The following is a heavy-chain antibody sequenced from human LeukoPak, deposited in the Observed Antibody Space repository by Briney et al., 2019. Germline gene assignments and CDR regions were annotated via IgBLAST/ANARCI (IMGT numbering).Heavy chain of an antibody. CDR1: GFTFTTYG. Sequence: PGGSLSLSCAASGFTFTTYGMHWVRQAPGKGLEWVAFIRYDGSNKYYADSVKGRFTISRDISKNTLYLQMNSLRAEDTAVYYCAKISVSDYWGQGTRVTVSS. V-gene: IGHV3-30*02. J-gene: IGHJ4*02. CDR3: AKISVSDY. CDR2: IRYDGSNK.